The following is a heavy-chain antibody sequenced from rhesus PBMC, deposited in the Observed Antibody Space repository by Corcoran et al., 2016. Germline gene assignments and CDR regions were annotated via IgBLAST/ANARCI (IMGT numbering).Heavy chain of an antibody. V-gene: IGHV2-174*01. J-gene: IGHJ3*01. Sequence: QVTLKDSGPALVKPTQTLTLTCTFSGFSLTTCGMGVGWIRHPPVKATEWLALIYWDDDKRYSTSLKCRLTISKTTSKTPVVLTMTNMDPVDTATYSCARYYNIWTGYLNTFDFWGQGLRVTVSS. CDR3: ARYYNIWTGYLNTFDF. CDR2: IYWDDDK. CDR1: GFSLTTCGMG. D-gene: IGHD3-3*01.